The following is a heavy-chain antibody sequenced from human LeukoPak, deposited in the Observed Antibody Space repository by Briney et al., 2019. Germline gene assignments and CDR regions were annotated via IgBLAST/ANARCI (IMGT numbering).Heavy chain of an antibody. CDR2: ISSSSNTI. Sequence: GGSLRLSCAASGFTFSSYSMNWVRQAPGKGLEWVSYISSSSNTIYYADSVKGRFTISRDNAKNSLYLQMSSLRAEDTAVYYCARGACRGGSCYLSLTTIDYWGQGTLVTVSS. V-gene: IGHV3-48*01. CDR3: ARGACRGGSCYLSLTTIDY. J-gene: IGHJ4*02. D-gene: IGHD2-15*01. CDR1: GFTFSSYS.